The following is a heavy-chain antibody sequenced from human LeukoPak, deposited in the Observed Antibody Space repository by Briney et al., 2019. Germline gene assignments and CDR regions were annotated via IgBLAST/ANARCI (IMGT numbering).Heavy chain of an antibody. Sequence: PETLSLTCAVYGGSFSGYYWSWIRQPPGKGLEWIGEINHSGSTNYNPSLKSRVTMSLDTSKNQFSLNLNSVTAADTAVYYCARRHFNERYFDRWGQGSLVTVSS. V-gene: IGHV4-34*01. CDR3: ARRHFNERYFDR. CDR2: INHSGST. D-gene: IGHD1-1*01. J-gene: IGHJ4*02. CDR1: GGSFSGYY.